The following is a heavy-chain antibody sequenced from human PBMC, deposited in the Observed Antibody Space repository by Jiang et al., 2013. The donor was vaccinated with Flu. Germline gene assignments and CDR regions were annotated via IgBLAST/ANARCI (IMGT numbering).Heavy chain of an antibody. CDR3: AKDGDIVVVVAPWYFDY. CDR1: GFTFSSYS. CDR2: ISYDGSNK. J-gene: IGHJ4*02. Sequence: VQPGGSLRLSCAASGFTFSSYSMNWVRQAPGKGLEWVAVISYDGSNKYYADSVKGRFTISRDNSKNTLYLQMNSLRAEDTAVYYCAKDGDIVVVVAPWYFDYWGQGTLVTVSS. V-gene: IGHV3-30*18. D-gene: IGHD2-15*01.